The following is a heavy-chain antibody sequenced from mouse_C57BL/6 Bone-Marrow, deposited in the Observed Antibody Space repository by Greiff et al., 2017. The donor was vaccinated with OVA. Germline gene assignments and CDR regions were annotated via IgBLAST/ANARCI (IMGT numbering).Heavy chain of an antibody. CDR2: IDPSDSET. V-gene: IGHV1-52*01. CDR3: AYDYDERGAMDY. J-gene: IGHJ4*01. D-gene: IGHD2-4*01. CDR1: GYTFTSYW. Sequence: QVQLQQPGAELVRPGSSVKLSCKASGYTFTSYWMHWVKQRPIQGLEWIGNIDPSDSETHYNQKFKDKATLTVDKSSSTAYMQLSSLTSEDSAVYYCAYDYDERGAMDYWGQGTSVTVSS.